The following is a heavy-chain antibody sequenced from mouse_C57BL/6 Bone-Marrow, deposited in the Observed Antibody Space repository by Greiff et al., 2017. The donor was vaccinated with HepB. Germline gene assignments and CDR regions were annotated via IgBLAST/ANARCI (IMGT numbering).Heavy chain of an antibody. J-gene: IGHJ4*01. CDR2: IHPSDSDT. Sequence: QVQLQQPGAELVKPGASVKVSCKASGYTFTSYWMHWVKQRPGQGLEWIGRIHPSDSDTNSNQKFKGKATLTVDKSSSTAYMQLSSLTSADSAVYYCAIYPSYYYGSSYGYAMDYWCPGTSVTVSS. CDR1: GYTFTSYW. CDR3: AIYPSYYYGSSYGYAMDY. V-gene: IGHV1-74*01. D-gene: IGHD1-1*01.